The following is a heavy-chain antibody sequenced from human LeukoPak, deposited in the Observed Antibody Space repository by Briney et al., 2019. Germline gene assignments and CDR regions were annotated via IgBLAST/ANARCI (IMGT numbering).Heavy chain of an antibody. CDR3: ARVRRDTAMVRDAFDI. D-gene: IGHD5-18*01. Sequence: GRSLRLSCAVSGFTFDDYAMHWVRQVPGKGLEWVSGINWNSDSIGYADSVKGRFTTSRDNAKNSLYLQMNSLRAEDTALYYCARVRRDTAMVRDAFDIWGQGTMVTVSS. J-gene: IGHJ3*02. V-gene: IGHV3-9*01. CDR1: GFTFDDYA. CDR2: INWNSDSI.